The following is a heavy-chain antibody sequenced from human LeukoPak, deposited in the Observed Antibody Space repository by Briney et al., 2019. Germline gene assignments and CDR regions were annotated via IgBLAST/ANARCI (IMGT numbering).Heavy chain of an antibody. CDR3: AKDKFVEMATSRLDY. D-gene: IGHD5-24*01. CDR1: GFTFSSYA. Sequence: GGSLRPSCAASGFTFSSYAMSWVRQAPGKGLEWVSAISGSGGSTYYADSVKGRFTISRDNSKNTLYLQMNSLRAEDTAVYYCAKDKFVEMATSRLDYWGQGTLVTVSS. V-gene: IGHV3-23*01. CDR2: ISGSGGST. J-gene: IGHJ4*02.